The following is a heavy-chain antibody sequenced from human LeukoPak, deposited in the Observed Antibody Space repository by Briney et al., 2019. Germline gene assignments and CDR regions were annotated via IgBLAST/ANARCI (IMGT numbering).Heavy chain of an antibody. D-gene: IGHD3-22*01. J-gene: IGHJ4*02. V-gene: IGHV3-23*01. CDR3: ARDSSYYYDSSGYYYETYFDY. CDR2: ISDTGSRT. Sequence: GGSLRLSCVTSGFTFSNYAMTWVRQAPGKGLEWVSSISDTGSRTSYADSVKGRFTISRDNAKNILYLEMNSLRAEDTAVYYCARDSSYYYDSSGYYYETYFDYWGQGTLVTVSS. CDR1: GFTFSNYA.